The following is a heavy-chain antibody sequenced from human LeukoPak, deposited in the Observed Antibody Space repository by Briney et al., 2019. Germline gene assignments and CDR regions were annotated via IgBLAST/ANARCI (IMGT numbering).Heavy chain of an antibody. V-gene: IGHV3-53*01. D-gene: IGHD5-18*01. CDR3: AKDGTAMVYYFDY. CDR2: IYSGGST. CDR1: GFTVSSNY. J-gene: IGHJ4*02. Sequence: PGGSLRLSCAASGFTVSSNYMSWVRQAPGKGLEWVSVIYSGGSTYYADSVKGRFTISRDNSKNTLYLQMNSLRAEDTAVYYCAKDGTAMVYYFDYWGQGTLVTVSS.